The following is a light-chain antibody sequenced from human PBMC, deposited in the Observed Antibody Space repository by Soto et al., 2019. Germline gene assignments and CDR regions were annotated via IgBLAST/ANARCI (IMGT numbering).Light chain of an antibody. Sequence: IQMTQSPSSLSASVGDRVTITCRASQGIRNDLGWYQQKPGKAPNLLIYATSSLQGGVPSRFSGSGSETEFSLTIRALQPEDFATYYCQQLSRYPLTFGGGTKVDI. CDR1: QGIRND. J-gene: IGKJ4*01. CDR3: QQLSRYPLT. V-gene: IGKV1-17*01. CDR2: ATS.